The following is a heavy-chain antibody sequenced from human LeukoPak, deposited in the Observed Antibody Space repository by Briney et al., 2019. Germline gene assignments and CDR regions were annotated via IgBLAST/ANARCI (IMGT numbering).Heavy chain of an antibody. Sequence: PGGSLRLSCSASGFTFSSYAMHSVRQAPGKGLEYVSAISSNGGSTYYADSVKGRSTISRDNSKNTLYLQMSSLRAEDMAVYYCVKAVPFRYCSGGSCYSVWGQGTLVTVSS. CDR2: ISSNGGST. D-gene: IGHD2-15*01. V-gene: IGHV3-64D*06. CDR3: VKAVPFRYCSGGSCYSV. J-gene: IGHJ4*02. CDR1: GFTFSSYA.